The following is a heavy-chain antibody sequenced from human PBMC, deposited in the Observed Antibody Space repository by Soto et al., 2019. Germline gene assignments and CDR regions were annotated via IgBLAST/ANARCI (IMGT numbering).Heavy chain of an antibody. Sequence: EVQLLESGGGLVQPGGSLRLSCAASGFTFSSYAMSWVRQAPGKGLEWVSAISGSGGSTYYADSVKGRFTISRDNSKNTLDLQMNSLRAEDTAVYYCAKDHGSGSYYNYWGQGTLVTVSS. CDR3: AKDHGSGSYYNY. D-gene: IGHD3-10*01. J-gene: IGHJ4*02. CDR2: ISGSGGST. CDR1: GFTFSSYA. V-gene: IGHV3-23*01.